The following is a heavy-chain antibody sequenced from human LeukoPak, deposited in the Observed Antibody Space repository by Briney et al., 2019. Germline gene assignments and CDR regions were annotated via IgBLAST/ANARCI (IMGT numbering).Heavy chain of an antibody. D-gene: IGHD5-24*01. CDR3: ARVAEMATTTYYFDY. V-gene: IGHV1-69*13. CDR1: GGTFSSYA. CDR2: IIPIFGTA. Sequence: GASVKVSCKASGGTFSSYAISWVRQAPGQGLEWMGGIIPIFGTANYAQKFQGRVTITADESTSTAYMELSSLRSEDTAVYYCARVAEMATTTYYFDYWGQGTLVTVSS. J-gene: IGHJ4*02.